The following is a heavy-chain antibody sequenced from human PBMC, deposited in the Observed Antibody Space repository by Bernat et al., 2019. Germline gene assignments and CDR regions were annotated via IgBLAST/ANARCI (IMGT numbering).Heavy chain of an antibody. CDR2: ISGSGGST. V-gene: IGHV3-23*04. J-gene: IGHJ6*02. CDR1: GFTFSSYA. Sequence: EVQLVESGGGLVQPGGSLRLSCAASGFTFSSYAMSWVRQAPGKGLGWVSAISGSGGSTYYADSVKGRFTISRDNSKNTLYLQMNSLRAEDTAVYYCAKDRGYSRTQYYYYGMDVWGQGTTVTVSS. D-gene: IGHD1-1*01. CDR3: AKDRGYSRTQYYYYGMDV.